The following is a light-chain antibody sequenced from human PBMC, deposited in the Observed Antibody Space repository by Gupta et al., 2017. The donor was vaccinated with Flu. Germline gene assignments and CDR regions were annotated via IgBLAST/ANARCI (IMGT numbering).Light chain of an antibody. CDR1: ETVSDN. V-gene: IGKV3-15*01. CDR2: RAS. J-gene: IGKJ1*01. CDR3: QQYNIWPLWT. Sequence: ATLSCRASETVSDNLAWYQQKPGKSPRLLIYRASTRATGIPARFSGSGSGTEFTLTISSLQSEDFATYYCQQYNIWPLWTFGQGTKG.